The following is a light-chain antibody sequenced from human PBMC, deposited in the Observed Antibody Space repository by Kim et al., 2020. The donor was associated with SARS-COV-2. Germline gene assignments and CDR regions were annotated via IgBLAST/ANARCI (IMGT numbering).Light chain of an antibody. CDR1: ESVASSH. J-gene: IGKJ1*01. V-gene: IGKV3-20*01. CDR2: GAS. CDR3: QQYGSAPRT. Sequence: SPVERATLSCRARESVASSHLGWYQQKPGQPPRLLIYGASSRAAGIPDRCSGSGSGTDFTLTISRLEPEDFAVYNCQQYGSAPRTFGQGTKVDIK.